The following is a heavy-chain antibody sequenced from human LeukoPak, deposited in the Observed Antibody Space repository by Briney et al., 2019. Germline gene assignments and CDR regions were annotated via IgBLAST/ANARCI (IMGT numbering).Heavy chain of an antibody. CDR2: ITSSNSYI. J-gene: IGHJ3*02. V-gene: IGHV3-21*01. D-gene: IGHD6-13*01. CDR3: AREDGSGWYAGDAFDM. Sequence: GGSLRLSCAASAFTLSSFNMNWVRHAPGRGLEWVSSITSSNSYIYYADSVKGRFTISRDDAKNSLYLQMNSLRAEDTAVYYCAREDGSGWYAGDAFDMWGQGTMVTVSS. CDR1: AFTLSSFN.